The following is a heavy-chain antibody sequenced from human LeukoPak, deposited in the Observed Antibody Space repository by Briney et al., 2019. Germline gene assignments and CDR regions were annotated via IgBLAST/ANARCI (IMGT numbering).Heavy chain of an antibody. Sequence: SVKVSCKASGGTFSSYAISWVRQAPGQGLEWMGGIIPIFGTANHAQKFQGRVTITADESTSTAYMELSSLRSEDTAVYYCARGSDNTNWFDPWGQGTLVTVSS. J-gene: IGHJ5*02. V-gene: IGHV1-69*01. CDR3: ARGSDNTNWFDP. CDR2: IIPIFGTA. D-gene: IGHD3-10*01. CDR1: GGTFSSYA.